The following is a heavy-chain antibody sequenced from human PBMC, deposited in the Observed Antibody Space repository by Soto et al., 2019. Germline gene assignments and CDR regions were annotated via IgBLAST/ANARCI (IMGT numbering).Heavy chain of an antibody. Sequence: QVQLQQWGAGLLKPSETLSLTCAVYGGSFSGYYWNWIRQPPGKGLEWIGEINHSGSTNYNPSLRXRVTLSVATSTNRFSLKLSSVTAADTAVYYCARGWGRIFDYWGQGTLVTVSS. CDR2: INHSGST. J-gene: IGHJ4*02. V-gene: IGHV4-34*01. CDR1: GGSFSGYY. CDR3: ARGWGRIFDY. D-gene: IGHD7-27*01.